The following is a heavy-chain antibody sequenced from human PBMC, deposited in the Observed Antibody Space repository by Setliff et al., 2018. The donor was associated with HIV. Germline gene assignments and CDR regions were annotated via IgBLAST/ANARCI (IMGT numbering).Heavy chain of an antibody. CDR2: IRYDGSNK. J-gene: IGHJ4*02. D-gene: IGHD3-10*01. CDR1: GFTFSSYG. Sequence: GGSLRLSCAASGFTFSSYGMHWVRQAPGKGLEWVAFIRYDGSNKYYADSVKGRFTISRDNSKNTLYLQMNSLRAEDTAVYYCAKAEDYYGSGQIDYWGQGTLVTVSS. V-gene: IGHV3-30*02. CDR3: AKAEDYYGSGQIDY.